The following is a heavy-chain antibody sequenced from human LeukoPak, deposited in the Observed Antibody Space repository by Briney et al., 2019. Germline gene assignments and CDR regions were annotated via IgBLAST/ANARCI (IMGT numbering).Heavy chain of an antibody. V-gene: IGHV3-30*18. CDR2: VSYDGSNK. Sequence: GGSLRLSCAASGFTFSSYVMHWVRQAPDKGLEWVAVVSYDGSNKYYADSVKGRFSISRDNSKNTLNLQMNSLRAEDTAVYYCTKDRKRYYYDSSGYCFDYRGQGTLVTVSS. CDR1: GFTFSSYV. D-gene: IGHD3-22*01. CDR3: TKDRKRYYYDSSGYCFDY. J-gene: IGHJ4*02.